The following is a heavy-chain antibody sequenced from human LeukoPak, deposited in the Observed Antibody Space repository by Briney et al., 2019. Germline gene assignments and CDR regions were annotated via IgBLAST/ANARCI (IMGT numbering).Heavy chain of an antibody. CDR3: ARSSGCWCFDY. CDR2: IDKAGAT. V-gene: IGHV3-23*01. J-gene: IGHJ4*02. CDR1: GFTFNTYA. D-gene: IGHD3-22*01. Sequence: GGSLRLSCAASGFTFNTYALGWVRQAPGEGLDWVSAIDKAGATCFADDGKGRFPISRDHSKNTVYLQINSLRAEATAVYYCARSSGCWCFDYWGQGPPVTVSS.